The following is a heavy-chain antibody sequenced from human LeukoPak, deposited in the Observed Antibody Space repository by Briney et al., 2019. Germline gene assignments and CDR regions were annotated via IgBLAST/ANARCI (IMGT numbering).Heavy chain of an antibody. CDR1: GYTFTAYF. V-gene: IGHV1-2*02. CDR3: ARDRGALGMFEFDP. J-gene: IGHJ5*02. D-gene: IGHD1-26*01. Sequence: ASVNVSCKASGYTFTAYFMHWVRQAPGQGLEWMGWINPNSGGTNYAQKFQGRVTMTRDTSIRTVYMEMSRLRSDDTAGYYCARDRGALGMFEFDPWGQGTLVTVSS. CDR2: INPNSGGT.